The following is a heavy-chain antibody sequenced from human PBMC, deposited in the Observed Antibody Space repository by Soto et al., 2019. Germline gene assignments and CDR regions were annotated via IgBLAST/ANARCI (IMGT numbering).Heavy chain of an antibody. Sequence: GGSLRLSCAASGFTFSSYAMSWVRQAPGKGLEWVSAISGSGGSTYYADSVKGRFTISRDNSKNTLYLQMNSLRAEDTAVYYCAKPYYYDSSGYPSAFDYWGQGTLVTVPQ. J-gene: IGHJ4*02. CDR3: AKPYYYDSSGYPSAFDY. D-gene: IGHD3-22*01. CDR2: ISGSGGST. V-gene: IGHV3-23*01. CDR1: GFTFSSYA.